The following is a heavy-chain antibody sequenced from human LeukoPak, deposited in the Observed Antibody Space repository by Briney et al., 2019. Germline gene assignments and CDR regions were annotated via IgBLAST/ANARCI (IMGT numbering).Heavy chain of an antibody. V-gene: IGHV1-24*01. CDR2: FDPEDGET. CDR3: ATFSSWRYYFDY. Sequence: ASVKVSCKVSGYTLTELSMHWVRQAPGKGLEWMGGFDPEDGETIYAQKFQGRVTMTEDTSTDTAYMELSSLRSEDTAVYYCATFSSWRYYFDYWGQGTLVTVSS. J-gene: IGHJ4*02. D-gene: IGHD6-13*01. CDR1: GYTLTELS.